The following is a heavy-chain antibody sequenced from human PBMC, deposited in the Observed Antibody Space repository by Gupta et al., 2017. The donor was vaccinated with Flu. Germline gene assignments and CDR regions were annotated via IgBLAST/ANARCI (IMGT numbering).Heavy chain of an antibody. CDR3: ARHPRIGLIRGAVPNDAFDI. V-gene: IGHV4-59*04. D-gene: IGHD3-10*01. J-gene: IGHJ3*02. CDR2: IISFGTT. CDR1: GGSISTYH. Sequence: QVQLQESGPGLVKPSETLSLTCAVSGGSISTYHWDWIRQSPEKGLEWIGSIISFGTTYYNQSLQSRVTMSVDTSRNQFSLKLTSVTAADTSVYYCARHPRIGLIRGAVPNDAFDIWGQGTMVTVSS.